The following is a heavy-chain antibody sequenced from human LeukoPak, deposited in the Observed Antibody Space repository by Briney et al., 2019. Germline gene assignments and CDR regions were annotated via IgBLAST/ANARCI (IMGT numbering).Heavy chain of an antibody. CDR3: AREDGGKGSSSV. J-gene: IGHJ6*02. Sequence: SVKVSCKASGGTFSSYAVSWVRQAPGQGLEWMGRIIPILGIANYAQKFQGRVTITADKSTSTAYMELSSLRSEDTAVYYCAREDGGKGSSSVWGQGTTVTVPS. V-gene: IGHV1-69*04. CDR2: IIPILGIA. CDR1: GGTFSSYA. D-gene: IGHD4-23*01.